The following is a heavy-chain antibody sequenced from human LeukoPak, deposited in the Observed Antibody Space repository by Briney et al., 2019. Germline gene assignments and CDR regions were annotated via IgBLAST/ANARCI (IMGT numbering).Heavy chain of an antibody. CDR3: ARDHSSGWSARGFDY. CDR1: GFSFSSYD. CDR2: IGSAGET. D-gene: IGHD6-19*01. Sequence: GGSLRLSCAASGFSFSSYDMHWVRQATGKGLEWVSGIGSAGETYYAASVKGRFTISRDNAKNSLYLQMNSLRAEDTALYYCARDHSSGWSARGFDYWGQGTLVTVSS. J-gene: IGHJ4*02. V-gene: IGHV3-13*01.